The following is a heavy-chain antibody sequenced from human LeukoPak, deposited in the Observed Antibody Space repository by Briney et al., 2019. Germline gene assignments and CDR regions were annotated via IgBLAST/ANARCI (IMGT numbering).Heavy chain of an antibody. CDR1: GGXISTYY. J-gene: IGHJ3*02. Sequence: SETLSLTCTVSGGXISTYYCSWIRQPPGKGLEWIGYIYYSGSTYYNPSLKSRVTISVDTSKNQFSLKLNGVTAADTAVYYCARNKPLDPFDIWGQGTMVTVSS. CDR2: IYYSGST. V-gene: IGHV4-59*01. D-gene: IGHD1/OR15-1a*01. CDR3: ARNKPLDPFDI.